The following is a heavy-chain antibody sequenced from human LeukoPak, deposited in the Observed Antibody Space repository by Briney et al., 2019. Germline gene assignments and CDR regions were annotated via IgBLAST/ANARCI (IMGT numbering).Heavy chain of an antibody. CDR3: ARLMYYYDSSGYYKPSYYFDY. J-gene: IGHJ4*02. Sequence: ASVKVSCKASGYTFTSYGISWARQAPGQGLEWMGWISAYNGNTNYAQKLQGRVTMTTDTSTSTAYMELRSLRSDDTAVYYCARLMYYYDSSGYYKPSYYFDYWGQGTLVTVSS. D-gene: IGHD3-22*01. CDR1: GYTFTSYG. V-gene: IGHV1-18*01. CDR2: ISAYNGNT.